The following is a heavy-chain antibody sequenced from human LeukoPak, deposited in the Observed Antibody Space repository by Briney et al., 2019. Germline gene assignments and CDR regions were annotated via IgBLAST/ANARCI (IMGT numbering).Heavy chain of an antibody. CDR3: ARDAFDI. CDR2: ITASGTAM. Sequence: GGSLRLSCAASGFTFSSYSMNWVRQAPGKGLEWVSHITASGTAMFYADSVKGRFTISRDNAKNSLYLQMNSLRDEDTAVYYCARDAFDIWGQGTMVTVSS. CDR1: GFTFSSYS. J-gene: IGHJ3*02. V-gene: IGHV3-48*02.